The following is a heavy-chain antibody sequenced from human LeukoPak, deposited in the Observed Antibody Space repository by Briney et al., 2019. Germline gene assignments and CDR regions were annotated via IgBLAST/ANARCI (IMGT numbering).Heavy chain of an antibody. J-gene: IGHJ4*02. CDR1: GFTFSSYN. Sequence: GGSLRLSCAASGFTFSSYNMNWVRQAPGKGLEWVSFITSSSSTKHHADSVKGRFTASRDNDKNLLYLQMNSLRAEDTAVYYCARDLTDGWYYFEYWGQGTLVTVSS. V-gene: IGHV3-48*01. D-gene: IGHD5-24*01. CDR2: ITSSSSTK. CDR3: ARDLTDGWYYFEY.